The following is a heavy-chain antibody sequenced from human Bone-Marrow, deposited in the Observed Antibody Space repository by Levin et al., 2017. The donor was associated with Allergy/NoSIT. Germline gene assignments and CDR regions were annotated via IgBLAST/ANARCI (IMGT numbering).Heavy chain of an antibody. CDR1: GFTFSNAW. Sequence: GESLKISCAASGFTFSNAWMSWVRQAPGKGLEWVGRIKSKTDGGTTDYAAPVKGRFTISRDDSKNTLYLQMNSLKTEDTAVYYCTPQQTTVFEFVLGAFDIWGQGTMVTVSS. CDR3: TPQQTTVFEFVLGAFDI. J-gene: IGHJ3*02. D-gene: IGHD1-1*01. V-gene: IGHV3-15*01. CDR2: IKSKTDGGTT.